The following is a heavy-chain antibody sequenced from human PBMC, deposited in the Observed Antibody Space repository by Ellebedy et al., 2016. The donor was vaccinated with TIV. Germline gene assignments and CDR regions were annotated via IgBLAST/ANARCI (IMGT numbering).Heavy chain of an antibody. Sequence: GESLKISXAASGFTFSNYWMNWVRQAPGKGLDWVANIKGDGSERNYVDSVRGRFTISRDNAKNSLSLQMNSLRAEDTAVYYCARQVLKAGQGIAAVGFNDWGQGTLVTVSS. J-gene: IGHJ4*02. CDR2: IKGDGSER. CDR3: ARQVLKAGQGIAAVGFND. V-gene: IGHV3-7*03. D-gene: IGHD6-13*01. CDR1: GFTFSNYW.